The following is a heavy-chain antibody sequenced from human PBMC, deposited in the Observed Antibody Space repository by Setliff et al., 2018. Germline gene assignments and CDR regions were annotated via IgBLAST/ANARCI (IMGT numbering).Heavy chain of an antibody. V-gene: IGHV4-39*01. CDR2: IYYSGST. Sequence: SETLSLTCTVSGGSISSSSYYWGWIRQPPGKGLEWIGSIYYSGSTYYNPSLKSRVTISVDTPKNQFSLKLSSVTAADTAVYYCARLYSGWCNYWGQGTLVTVSS. CDR1: GGSISSSSYY. J-gene: IGHJ4*02. D-gene: IGHD6-19*01. CDR3: ARLYSGWCNY.